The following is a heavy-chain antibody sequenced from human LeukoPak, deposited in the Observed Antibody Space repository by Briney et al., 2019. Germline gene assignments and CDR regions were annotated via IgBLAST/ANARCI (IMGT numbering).Heavy chain of an antibody. CDR1: GGTFSSYA. CDR2: IIPIFGTA. D-gene: IGHD3-10*01. V-gene: IGHV1-69*13. J-gene: IGHJ5*01. CDR3: ARDRGTYYYGSGSYREGFDP. Sequence: SVKVSCKASGGTFSSYAISWVRQAPGQGLEWMGGIIPIFGTANYAQKFQGRVTITADESTSTAYMELSSLRSEDTAVYYCARDRGTYYYGSGSYREGFDPWGQGTLVTVSS.